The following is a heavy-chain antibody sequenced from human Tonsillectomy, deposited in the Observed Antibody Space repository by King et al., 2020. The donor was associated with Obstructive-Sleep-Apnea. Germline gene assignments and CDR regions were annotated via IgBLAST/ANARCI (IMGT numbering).Heavy chain of an antibody. CDR1: GFTVSSNY. CDR3: ARDSHYYDSSGYLGDAFDI. CDR2: IYSGGST. V-gene: IGHV3-66*01. Sequence: VQLVESGGGLVQPGGSLRLSCAASGFTVSSNYMSWVRQAPGKGLEWVSVIYSGGSTYYADSVEGRFTISRDNSKNALYLQMNSLRAEDTAIYYCARDSHYYDSSGYLGDAFDIWGQGTMVTVSS. J-gene: IGHJ3*02. D-gene: IGHD3-22*01.